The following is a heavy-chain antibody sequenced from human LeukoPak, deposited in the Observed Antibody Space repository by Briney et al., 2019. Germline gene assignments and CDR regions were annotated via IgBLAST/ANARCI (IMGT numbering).Heavy chain of an antibody. CDR1: GGASSSYA. Sequence: ASVKVSCKASGGASSSYAISWVRQAPGQGLEWMGRIIPIFGTANYAQKFQGRVTITTDESTSTAYMELSSLRSEDTAVYYCARDLGDTFDYWGQGTLVTVSS. V-gene: IGHV1-69*05. J-gene: IGHJ4*02. D-gene: IGHD3-10*01. CDR2: IIPIFGTA. CDR3: ARDLGDTFDY.